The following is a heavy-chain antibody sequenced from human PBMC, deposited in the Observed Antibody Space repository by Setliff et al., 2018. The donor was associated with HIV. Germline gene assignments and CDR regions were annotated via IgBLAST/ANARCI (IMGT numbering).Heavy chain of an antibody. Sequence: PGGSLRLSCAASGFTVSSNYMSWVRQAPGKGLEWVSVIYSGGSTYYADSVKGRFTISRDNSKNTLYLQMNSLRAEDTAVYYCAGEYYNFWSGYLGADAFDIWGQGTMVTVSS. V-gene: IGHV3-66*01. CDR1: GFTVSSNY. CDR3: AGEYYNFWSGYLGADAFDI. J-gene: IGHJ3*02. D-gene: IGHD3-3*01. CDR2: IYSGGST.